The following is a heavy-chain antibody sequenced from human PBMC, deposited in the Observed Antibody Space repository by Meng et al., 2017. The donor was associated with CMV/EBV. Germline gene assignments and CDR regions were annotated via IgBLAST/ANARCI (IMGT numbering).Heavy chain of an antibody. Sequence: GESLKISCAASGFSLSTYGMHWVRQAPGKGLEWVAVISYPREEVTYSDSVKGRFNVSRDDSENTLYLQMDTLRADDTGLYYCARDQFRWDSDAFDIWGQGTVVTVSS. D-gene: IGHD1-26*01. CDR2: ISYPREEV. CDR1: GFSLSTYG. J-gene: IGHJ3*02. CDR3: ARDQFRWDSDAFDI. V-gene: IGHV3-30*03.